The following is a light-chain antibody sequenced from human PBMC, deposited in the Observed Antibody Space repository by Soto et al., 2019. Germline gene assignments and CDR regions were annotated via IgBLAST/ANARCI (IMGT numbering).Light chain of an antibody. CDR1: RNDIGSYNL. CDR2: EGT. J-gene: IGLJ2*01. V-gene: IGLV2-23*01. CDR3: CSFAGSSTLI. Sequence: QSVLTQPASVSGSPGQPITISCTGTRNDIGSYNLVSWYKHHPGKAPQLIIYEGTKRPSGVSDRFSGSRSGNTASLTISGLQTEDEADYYCCSFAGSSTLIFGGGTKLTVL.